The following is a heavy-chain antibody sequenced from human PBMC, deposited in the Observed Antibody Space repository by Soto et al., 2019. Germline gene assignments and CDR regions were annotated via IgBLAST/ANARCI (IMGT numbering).Heavy chain of an antibody. V-gene: IGHV6-1*01. CDR2: TYYRSRWYS. CDR3: ARGPPPLAY. Sequence: QVQLQQSGPGLLKPSQTLSLTCAVSGDSVSSNSAAWNWIRQSPSRGLEWLGRTYYRSRWYSDYAGSVKSRITINADTSKNQCALHLSSVTPQDTAVYYCARGPPPLAYWGRGTVVTVSS. J-gene: IGHJ4*02. CDR1: GDSVSSNSAA.